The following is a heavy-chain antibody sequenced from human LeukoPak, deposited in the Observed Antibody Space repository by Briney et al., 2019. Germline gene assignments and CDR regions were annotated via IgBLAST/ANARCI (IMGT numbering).Heavy chain of an antibody. CDR2: IYYSGST. J-gene: IGHJ4*02. Sequence: SSETLSLTCTVSGGSISSGGYYWSWIRQHPGKGLEWIGYIYYSGSTYYNPSLKSRVTISVDTSKNQFSLKLSSVTAADTAVYYCARGNDILTGCPYLGYWGQGTLVTVFS. CDR1: GGSISSGGYY. V-gene: IGHV4-31*03. CDR3: ARGNDILTGCPYLGY. D-gene: IGHD3-9*01.